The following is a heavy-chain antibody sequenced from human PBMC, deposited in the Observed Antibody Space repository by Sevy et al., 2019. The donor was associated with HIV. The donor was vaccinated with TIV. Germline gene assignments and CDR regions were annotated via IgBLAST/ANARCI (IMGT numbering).Heavy chain of an antibody. Sequence: GGSLRLSCTTSGFTFGDYAMSWVRQAPGKGLEWVGFIRSKVYGGTTEYAASVKGRFTISRDDSKSIAYLQMNSLKTEDTAVYYCARDVYYYGSGIYYYYGMDVWGQGTTVTVSS. CDR1: GFTFGDYA. J-gene: IGHJ6*02. CDR2: IRSKVYGGTT. CDR3: ARDVYYYGSGIYYYYGMDV. V-gene: IGHV3-49*04. D-gene: IGHD3-10*01.